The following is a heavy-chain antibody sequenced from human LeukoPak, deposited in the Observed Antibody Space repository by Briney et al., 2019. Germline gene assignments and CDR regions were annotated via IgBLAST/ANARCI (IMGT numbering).Heavy chain of an antibody. D-gene: IGHD3-22*01. CDR1: GGSISSYY. CDR3: ASLYYYDSSGYLAPDWYFDL. J-gene: IGHJ2*01. CDR2: IYYSGST. V-gene: IGHV4-59*01. Sequence: SETLSLTCTVSGGSISSYYWSWIRQPPGKGLEWIGYIYYSGSTNYNPSLKSRVTISVDTSKNQFSLKLSSVTAADTAVYYCASLYYYDSSGYLAPDWYFDLWGRGTLVTVSS.